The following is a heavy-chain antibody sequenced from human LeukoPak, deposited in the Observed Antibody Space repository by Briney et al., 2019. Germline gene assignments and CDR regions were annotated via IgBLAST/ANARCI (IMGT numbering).Heavy chain of an antibody. Sequence: GESLKISCKGFGYSFTYYWIGWVRQMPGKGLEWMGIIYPGDSDTRYSPSFQGQVTISADKSISTAYLQWSSLKASDTAMYYCARGRVVRGVILDYWGQGTLVTASS. D-gene: IGHD3-10*01. J-gene: IGHJ4*02. CDR3: ARGRVVRGVILDY. CDR1: GYSFTYYW. V-gene: IGHV5-51*01. CDR2: IYPGDSDT.